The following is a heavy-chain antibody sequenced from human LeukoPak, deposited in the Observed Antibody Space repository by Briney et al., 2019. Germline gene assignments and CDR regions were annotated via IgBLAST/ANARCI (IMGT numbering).Heavy chain of an antibody. CDR1: GGSISSYY. CDR3: ARNYDSSGYYPTYFDY. Sequence: SETLSLTCTVSGGSISSYYWSWIRQPPGKGLKWIGYIYYSGSTNYNPSLKSRVTISVDTSKNQFSLKLSSVTAADTAVYYCARNYDSSGYYPTYFDYWGQGTLVTVSS. D-gene: IGHD3-22*01. V-gene: IGHV4-59*08. CDR2: IYYSGST. J-gene: IGHJ4*02.